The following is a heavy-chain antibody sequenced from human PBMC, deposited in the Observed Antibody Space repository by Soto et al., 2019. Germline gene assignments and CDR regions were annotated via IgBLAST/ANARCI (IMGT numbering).Heavy chain of an antibody. CDR1: GSTFSSYA. CDR3: ASHYDSSGYYHRGLDY. D-gene: IGHD3-22*01. Sequence: QVQLVQSGAEVKKPGSSVKVSCKASGSTFSSYAISWVRQAPGHGLEWLGGIIPIFGAADYAQKSQGRVTITADESTRTANVEQSSLRSEDTDVYYLASHYDSSGYYHRGLDYWGQGTLVTVSS. CDR2: IIPIFGAA. J-gene: IGHJ4*02. V-gene: IGHV1-69*12.